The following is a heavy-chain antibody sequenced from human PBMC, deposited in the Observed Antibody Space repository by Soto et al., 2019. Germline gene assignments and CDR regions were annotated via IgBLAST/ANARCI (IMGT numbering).Heavy chain of an antibody. Sequence: EVHLLESGGGLVQPGESLRLSCAASGFAFSSYAMSWVRQAPGQGLDWVSAISDSGAGTYYADSVKGRFTISRDNSKNPLYLQMNSLRAEDTAVYYCAKDSSGKYGVLDYWGQGTLVTVSS. D-gene: IGHD6-19*01. CDR1: GFAFSSYA. CDR2: ISDSGAGT. V-gene: IGHV3-23*01. J-gene: IGHJ4*02. CDR3: AKDSSGKYGVLDY.